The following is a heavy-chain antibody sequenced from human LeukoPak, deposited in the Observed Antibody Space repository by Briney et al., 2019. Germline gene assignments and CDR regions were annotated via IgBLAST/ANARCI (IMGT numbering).Heavy chain of an antibody. Sequence: GGSLRLSCAVSGFTFSSHTMNWVRQAPGKGLEWVSYISSSGSDIYYADSVKGRFTISRDNAKNSLYLQMSSLRAEDTAVYYCARDGGYTSLDYWGQGTLVTVSS. CDR2: ISSSGSDI. D-gene: IGHD6-19*01. V-gene: IGHV3-21*05. J-gene: IGHJ4*02. CDR3: ARDGGYTSLDY. CDR1: GFTFSSHT.